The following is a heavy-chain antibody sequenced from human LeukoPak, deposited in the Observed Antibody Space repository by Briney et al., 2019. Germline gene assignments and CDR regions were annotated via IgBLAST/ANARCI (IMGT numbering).Heavy chain of an antibody. D-gene: IGHD3-22*01. CDR3: AKDFYYYDRSGILSD. V-gene: IGHV3-30*18. CDR2: ISYDGSNK. J-gene: IGHJ4*02. CDR1: GFTFSSYA. Sequence: GGSLRLSCAASGFTFSSYAMYWVRQAPGKGLEWVAVISYDGSNKYYADSVKGRFTISRDNSKNTLYLQMNSLRPEDTAVYFCAKDFYYYDRSGILSDWGQGTLVTVSS.